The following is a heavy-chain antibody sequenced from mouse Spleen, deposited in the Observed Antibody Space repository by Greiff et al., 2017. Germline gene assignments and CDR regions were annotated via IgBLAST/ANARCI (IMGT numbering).Heavy chain of an antibody. CDR1: GFTFSSYT. D-gene: IGHD2-13*01. CDR2: ISSGGGNT. CDR3: ARQRGDYGFAY. Sequence: EVQGVESGGGLVKPGGSLKLSCAASGFTFSSYTMSWVRQTPAKRLEWVATISSGGGNTYYPDSVKGRFTISRDNARNTLYLKMSSLRSEDTAMYYCARQRGDYGFAYWDQGTLVAVSA. V-gene: IGHV5-9*04. J-gene: IGHJ3*01.